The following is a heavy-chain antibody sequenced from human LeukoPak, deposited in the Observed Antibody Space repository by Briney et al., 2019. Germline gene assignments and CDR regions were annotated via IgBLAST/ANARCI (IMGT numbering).Heavy chain of an antibody. J-gene: IGHJ4*02. V-gene: IGHV3-23*01. D-gene: IGHD6-13*01. Sequence: GGSLRLSCAASGFTFSSYAMSWVRQAPGKGLEWVSAISGSGGSTYYADSVKGRFTISRDNSKNTLYPQMNSLRAEDTAVYYCAKVRSSSWYPEGFDYWGQGTLVTVSS. CDR3: AKVRSSSWYPEGFDY. CDR2: ISGSGGST. CDR1: GFTFSSYA.